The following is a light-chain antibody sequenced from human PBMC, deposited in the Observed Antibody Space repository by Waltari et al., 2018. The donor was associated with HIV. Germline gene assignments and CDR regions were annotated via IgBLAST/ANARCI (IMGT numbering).Light chain of an antibody. Sequence: QSALTQPASVSGSPGQSVTISCIGSDIDIGIYDYISWYHHPPHSAPSLVGFNANSRPSGSPFRFAGSKSGNTASLTISGLQADDEGVYYCSSYVTGGSLLFGGGTQVTVL. CDR1: DIDIGIYDY. V-gene: IGLV2-14*01. CDR2: NAN. CDR3: SSYVTGGSLL. J-gene: IGLJ3*02.